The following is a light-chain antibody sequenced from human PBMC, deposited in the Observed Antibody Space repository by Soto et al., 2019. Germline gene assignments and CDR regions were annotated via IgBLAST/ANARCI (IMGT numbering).Light chain of an antibody. J-gene: IGKJ1*01. CDR1: QSISSY. V-gene: IGKV1-39*01. CDR3: QQSYSTPWT. CDR2: AAS. Sequence: DGQLTQSPSSLSASVGDRVTITCRASQSISSYLNWYQQKPGKAPKLLIYAASSLQSGVPSRFSGSGSGTDFTLTISSLQPEDFATYYCQQSYSTPWTFGQGTKVDIK.